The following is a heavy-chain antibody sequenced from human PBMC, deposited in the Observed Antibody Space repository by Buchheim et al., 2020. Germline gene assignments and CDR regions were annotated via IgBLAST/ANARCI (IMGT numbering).Heavy chain of an antibody. V-gene: IGHV3-66*02. CDR2: IYNDGRT. CDR1: RFSVSTSY. Sequence: EVQVVESGGGLVQPGGSLRLSCAASRFSVSTSYMTWARQTPGMGLEWVSVIYNDGRTFYGESVKGRFTISRDNSKNTLYLQMNSLRAEDTAGYYCAVERQQPWGSWGQGTL. D-gene: IGHD6-13*01. CDR3: AVERQQPWGS. J-gene: IGHJ5*02.